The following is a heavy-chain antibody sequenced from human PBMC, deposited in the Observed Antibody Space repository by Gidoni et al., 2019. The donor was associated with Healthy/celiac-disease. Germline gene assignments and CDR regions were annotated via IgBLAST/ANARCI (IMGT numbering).Heavy chain of an antibody. V-gene: IGHV3-48*01. CDR2: ISSSSSTI. Sequence: SGFTFSSYSMNWVRQAPGKGLEWVSYISSSSSTIYYADSVKGRFTISRDNAKNSLYLQMNSLRAEDTAVYYCARGLESMVQGVSDYWGQGTLVTVSS. D-gene: IGHD3-10*01. CDR1: GFTFSSYS. J-gene: IGHJ4*02. CDR3: ARGLESMVQGVSDY.